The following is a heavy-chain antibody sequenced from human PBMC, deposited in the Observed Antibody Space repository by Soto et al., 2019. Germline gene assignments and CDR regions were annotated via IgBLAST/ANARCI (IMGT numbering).Heavy chain of an antibody. Sequence: QVQLVQSGGEVKKPGASVKVSCKASGYIFNSFGISWVRQASGQGLEWMGWISAYTGNTKYAQNFQGRVTMTTDTSTSTAYMEVRSLRSDDTAVYYCARRWTTGEIDYWGQGTLVTVSS. V-gene: IGHV1-18*01. CDR1: GYIFNSFG. CDR2: ISAYTGNT. D-gene: IGHD4-17*01. CDR3: ARRWTTGEIDY. J-gene: IGHJ4*02.